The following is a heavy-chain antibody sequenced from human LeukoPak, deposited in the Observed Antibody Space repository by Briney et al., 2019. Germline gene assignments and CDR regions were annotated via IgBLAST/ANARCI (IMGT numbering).Heavy chain of an antibody. CDR1: GFTFSSYG. CDR2: ISYDGSNK. D-gene: IGHD3-9*01. CDR3: AKAAELRYPEYFDY. V-gene: IGHV3-30*18. Sequence: GGSLRLSCAASGFTFSSYGMHWVRQAPGKGLEWVAVISYDGSNKYYADSVKGRFTISRDNSKNTLYLQMNSLRAEDTAVYYCAKAAELRYPEYFDYWGQGTLVTVSS. J-gene: IGHJ4*02.